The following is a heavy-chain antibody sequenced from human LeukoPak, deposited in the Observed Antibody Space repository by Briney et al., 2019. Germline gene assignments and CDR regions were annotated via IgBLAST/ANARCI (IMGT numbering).Heavy chain of an antibody. CDR1: GFTFSTYG. Sequence: GGSLRLSCAASGFTFSTYGMNWVRQRPGKGLEWISYISSSSAITYYADSVKGRFTISRNNAKNSLYLQMNSLRDEDTAVYYCARWESGSYLIFDYWGQGTLVTVSS. J-gene: IGHJ4*02. V-gene: IGHV3-48*02. D-gene: IGHD1-26*01. CDR2: ISSSSAIT. CDR3: ARWESGSYLIFDY.